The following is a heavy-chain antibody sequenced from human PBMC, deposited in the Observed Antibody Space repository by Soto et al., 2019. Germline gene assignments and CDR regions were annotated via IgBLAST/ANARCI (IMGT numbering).Heavy chain of an antibody. CDR2: IYWDDDK. CDR3: ARLRVQGYPAVRFDP. J-gene: IGHJ5*02. CDR1: GFSLSTSGVG. Sequence: QITLKESGPTLVKPTQTLTLTCTFSGFSLSTSGVGVGWIRQPPGKALEWLALIYWDDDKRYSPSLKSRLTITNDPSKNQVVLTMTNMDPVDTATYYCARLRVQGYPAVRFDPWGQGTLVTVSS. D-gene: IGHD2-2*01. V-gene: IGHV2-5*02.